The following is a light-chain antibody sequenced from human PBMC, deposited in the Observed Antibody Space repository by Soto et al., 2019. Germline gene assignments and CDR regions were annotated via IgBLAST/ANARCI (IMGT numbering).Light chain of an antibody. Sequence: QSVLSQPRSVAGSPGQSVTISCSGTINDVGAYSYVSWYQQYPGKGPKLIIYDATKRPSGVAERFSGSKSGNRASLTISGLQADDEAYYYCCSFAGTNSLIFGEGTKLTVL. J-gene: IGLJ2*01. CDR3: CSFAGTNSLI. CDR1: INDVGAYSY. V-gene: IGLV2-11*01. CDR2: DAT.